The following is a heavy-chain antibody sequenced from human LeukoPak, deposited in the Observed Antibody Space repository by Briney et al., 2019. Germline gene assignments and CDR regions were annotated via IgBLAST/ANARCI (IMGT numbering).Heavy chain of an antibody. CDR1: GYTFTSYG. V-gene: IGHV1-18*01. D-gene: IGHD2-15*01. J-gene: IGHJ4*02. CDR2: ISAYNGNT. CDR3: GRWRGYCSGGSCPGFDY. Sequence: GASVKVSCKASGYTFTSYGISWVRQAPGQGLEWMGWISAYNGNTNYAQKLQGRVTMTTDTSTSTAYMELRSLRSDDTAVYYCGRWRGYCSGGSCPGFDYWGQGTLVTVSS.